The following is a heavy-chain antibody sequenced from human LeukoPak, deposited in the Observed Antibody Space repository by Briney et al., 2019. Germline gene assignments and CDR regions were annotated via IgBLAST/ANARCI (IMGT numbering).Heavy chain of an antibody. D-gene: IGHD4-17*01. CDR3: TRERSTAPPVYGDYAGIDY. Sequence: ASVKVSGKAPGYTSTSYGISWVRQAPGQGLEWMGWISAYKGNTNYAQKLQGRVTMTTDTSTSKDYMELRSLRSNDTAVYSCTRERSTAPPVYGDYAGIDYWGQGTLVTVSS. CDR2: ISAYKGNT. J-gene: IGHJ4*02. CDR1: GYTSTSYG. V-gene: IGHV1-18*01.